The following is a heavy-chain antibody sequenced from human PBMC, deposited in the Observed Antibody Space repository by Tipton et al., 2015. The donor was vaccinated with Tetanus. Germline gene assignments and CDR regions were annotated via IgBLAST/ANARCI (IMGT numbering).Heavy chain of an antibody. J-gene: IGHJ4*02. Sequence: TLSLTCTVSGGSMRGDHWSWIRQPPGKGLEWLGHTYDSGRINYNPPLKSRVTISVDTSKNQFSLRLSSVTAADTAVYYCARRQTYCTNGFCPFENWGQGTLVTVSS. V-gene: IGHV4-4*08. D-gene: IGHD2-8*01. CDR2: TYDSGRI. CDR3: ARRQTYCTNGFCPFEN. CDR1: GGSMRGDH.